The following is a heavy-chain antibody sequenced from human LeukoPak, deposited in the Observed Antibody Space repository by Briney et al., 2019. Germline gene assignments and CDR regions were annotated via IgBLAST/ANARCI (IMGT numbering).Heavy chain of an antibody. J-gene: IGHJ4*02. D-gene: IGHD4-23*01. CDR1: SGSISTSNYY. Sequence: SETLSLTCTVSSGSISTSNYYWGWVRQPPGKALEWIGNIFYSGSTYYSPSLKSRVTISLDTSRNQFSLKLNSVTAADTAVYYCASSDYGGPLPGGYWGQGTLVTVSS. V-gene: IGHV4-39*07. CDR3: ASSDYGGPLPGGY. CDR2: IFYSGST.